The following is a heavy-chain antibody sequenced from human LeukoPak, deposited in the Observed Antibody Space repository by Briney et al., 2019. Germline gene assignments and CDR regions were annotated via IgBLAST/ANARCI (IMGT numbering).Heavy chain of an antibody. V-gene: IGHV4-38-2*02. CDR2: IYHSGST. CDR3: AREERGYDGI. Sequence: SETLSLTCTVSGYSISSGYYWGWIRQPPGKGLEWSGSIYHSGSTYYNPSLKSRVTISVDTSKNQFSLKLSSVTAADTAVYYCAREERGYDGIWGQGTMVTVSS. D-gene: IGHD5-12*01. CDR1: GYSISSGYY. J-gene: IGHJ3*02.